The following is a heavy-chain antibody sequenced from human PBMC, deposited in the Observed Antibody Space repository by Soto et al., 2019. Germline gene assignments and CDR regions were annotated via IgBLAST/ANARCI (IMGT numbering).Heavy chain of an antibody. CDR1: GGSISNDY. V-gene: IGHV4-59*12. Sequence: SETLSLTCTVSGGSISNDYWSWVRQPPGMGLEWIGFIFYRKSPYYDPSLKSRITMSVDTSKNQITLDLTSVTAADTAVYYCAREEVGDYAAPGVLDYWGQGTLVTVSS. D-gene: IGHD4-17*01. CDR2: IFYRKSP. CDR3: AREEVGDYAAPGVLDY. J-gene: IGHJ4*02.